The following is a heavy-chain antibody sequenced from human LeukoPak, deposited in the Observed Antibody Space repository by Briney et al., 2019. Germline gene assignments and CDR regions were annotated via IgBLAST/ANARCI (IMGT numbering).Heavy chain of an antibody. CDR1: GYTFSSGYY. V-gene: IGHV4-38-2*02. CDR2: IYHSGST. D-gene: IGHD3-3*01. Sequence: PSETLSLTCAVSGYTFSSGYYCGWIRQPPGKGLEWIRSIYHSGSTYYNPSLKSRVTISVDTSRNQFSLKLSSVTDADTAVYYCARDSRFLEWLLSRNNWFDPWGQGTLVTVSS. J-gene: IGHJ5*02. CDR3: ARDSRFLEWLLSRNNWFDP.